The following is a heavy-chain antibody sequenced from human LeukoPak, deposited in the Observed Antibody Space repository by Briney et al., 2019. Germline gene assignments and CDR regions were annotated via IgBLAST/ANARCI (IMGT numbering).Heavy chain of an antibody. CDR1: GFTFSSYW. V-gene: IGHV3-74*01. D-gene: IGHD6-19*01. J-gene: IGHJ6*03. Sequence: QPGGSLRLSCAASGFTFSSYWMHWVRQAPGKGLVWVSRINSDGSSTSYADSVKGRFTISRDNSKNTLYLQMNSLRVEDTAVYYCARGKRQWLAAYYYYYMDVWGKGTTVTVSS. CDR2: INSDGSST. CDR3: ARGKRQWLAAYYYYYMDV.